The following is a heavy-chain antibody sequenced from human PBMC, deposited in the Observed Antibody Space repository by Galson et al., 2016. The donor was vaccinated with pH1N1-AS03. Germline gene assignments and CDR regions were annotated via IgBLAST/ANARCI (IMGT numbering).Heavy chain of an antibody. Sequence: SLRLSCAASGFTFDEYAMHWVRQAPGKGLEWVSGISWNRGNIGYADSVKGRFTISIDNAKNSLYLQMNRLKAEDTDVYECASSKLDSSGYYYLDHWVEGTLITVSS. J-gene: IGHJ4*02. CDR1: GFTFDEYA. V-gene: IGHV3-9*01. D-gene: IGHD3-22*01. CDR2: ISWNRGNI. CDR3: ASSKLDSSGYYYLDH.